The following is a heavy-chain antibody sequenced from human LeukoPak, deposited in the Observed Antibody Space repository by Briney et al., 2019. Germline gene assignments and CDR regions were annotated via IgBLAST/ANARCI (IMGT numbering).Heavy chain of an antibody. V-gene: IGHV3-74*01. J-gene: IGHJ4*02. Sequence: GGSLRLSCAASGFTFSSYGMHWVRQAPGEGLVWVSRINSDGSSTTYADSVKGRFTISRDNAKNTLYLQMNSLRAEDTAVYYCARDFYYDFWSGYYHWGQGTLVTVSS. CDR1: GFTFSSYG. CDR2: INSDGSST. CDR3: ARDFYYDFWSGYYH. D-gene: IGHD3-3*01.